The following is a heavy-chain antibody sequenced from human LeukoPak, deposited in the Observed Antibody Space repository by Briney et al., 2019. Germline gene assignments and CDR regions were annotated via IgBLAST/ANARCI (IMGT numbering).Heavy chain of an antibody. CDR2: IYYSGST. Sequence: SETLSLTCTVSGGSINSSSYYWGWIRQPPGKGLEWIGSIYYSGSTYYNPSLKSRVTISVDTSKNQFSLKLSSVTAADTAVYYCAREGYYYDSSGYPSGWGQGTLVTVSS. J-gene: IGHJ4*02. D-gene: IGHD3-22*01. CDR1: GGSINSSSYY. CDR3: AREGYYYDSSGYPSG. V-gene: IGHV4-39*07.